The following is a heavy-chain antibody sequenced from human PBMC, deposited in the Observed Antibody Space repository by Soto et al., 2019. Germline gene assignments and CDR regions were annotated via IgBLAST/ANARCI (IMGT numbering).Heavy chain of an antibody. D-gene: IGHD3-16*01. J-gene: IGHJ4*02. CDR2: ISGSGGRS. CDR3: AKACFVWSSEQPYYFDY. CDR1: GFTFSNYA. Sequence: EVQLLDSGGGLVQPGGSLRLSCAASGFTFSNYAMTWVRQGPGTGLEWVSGISGSGGRSYYDYAVKGRFTISRDNAKSPLYLQMTSLRPEHTAVYYCAKACFVWSSEQPYYFDYWGQGTLVTVSS. V-gene: IGHV3-23*01.